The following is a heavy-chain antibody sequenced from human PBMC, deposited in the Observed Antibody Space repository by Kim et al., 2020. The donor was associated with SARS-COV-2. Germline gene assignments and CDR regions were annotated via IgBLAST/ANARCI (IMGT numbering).Heavy chain of an antibody. CDR2: INHSGST. D-gene: IGHD3-22*01. V-gene: IGHV4-34*01. Sequence: SETLSLTCAVYGGSFSGYYWSWIRQPPGKGLEWIGEINHSGSTNYNPSLKSRVTISVDTSKNQFSLKLSSVTAADTAVYYCARGRGTMIVVVIPIRYNWFDPWGQGTLVTVSS. CDR1: GGSFSGYY. J-gene: IGHJ5*02. CDR3: ARGRGTMIVVVIPIRYNWFDP.